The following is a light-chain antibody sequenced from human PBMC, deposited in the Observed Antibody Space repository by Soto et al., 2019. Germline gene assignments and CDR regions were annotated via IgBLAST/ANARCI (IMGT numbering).Light chain of an antibody. CDR1: SSDVGGYNY. J-gene: IGLJ2*01. V-gene: IGLV2-14*01. CDR3: SSYTSSSTVV. CDR2: EVK. Sequence: QSALTQPASVSGSPGQSITISCTGTSSDVGGYNYVSWYQQHPGKAPKLLIYEVKNRPSGFSNRFSGSKSGNTASLTISGLQAEDEADYYCSSYTSSSTVVFGGGTKLTVL.